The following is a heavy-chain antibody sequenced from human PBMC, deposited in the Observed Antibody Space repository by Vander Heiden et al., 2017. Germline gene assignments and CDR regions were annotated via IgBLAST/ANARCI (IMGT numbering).Heavy chain of an antibody. V-gene: IGHV5-51*01. D-gene: IGHD2-2*01. CDR3: ARHCDFRYGSSTSCYMDV. CDR2: IYPGDSDT. Sequence: IGWVRQMPGKGLEWMGIIYPGDSDTRYSPSFHGQVTISADKSISTAYLQWSSLKASDTAMYYCARHCDFRYGSSTSCYMDVWGQGTTVTVSS. J-gene: IGHJ6*02.